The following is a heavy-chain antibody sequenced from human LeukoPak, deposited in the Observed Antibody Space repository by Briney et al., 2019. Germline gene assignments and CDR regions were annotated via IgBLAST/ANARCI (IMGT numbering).Heavy chain of an antibody. CDR3: ANYIQRPPGMDV. CDR1: GLTFSVCC. Sequence: GGSLRLSCGVWGLTFSVCCMIWVRQAPEKRLEWVAVTAGSDDVIQYADSVKGRFTISTDNYKNTVYLQMNSLRAEHTAVYFCANYIQRPPGMDVWGQGTMVTVSS. V-gene: IGHV3-23*01. J-gene: IGHJ6*02. D-gene: IGHD2-15*01. CDR2: TAGSDDVI.